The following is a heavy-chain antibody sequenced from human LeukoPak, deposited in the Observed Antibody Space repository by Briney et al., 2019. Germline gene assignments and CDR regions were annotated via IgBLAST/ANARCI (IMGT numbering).Heavy chain of an antibody. D-gene: IGHD3-9*01. CDR1: GFTFSSYA. CDR3: AKDLPRKYYDILTGYSNNDY. V-gene: IGHV3-23*01. J-gene: IGHJ4*02. CDR2: ISGSGGST. Sequence: GGSLRLSCAAAGFTFSSYAMSWVRQAPGKGLEWVSAISGSGGSTYYADSVQGLFTISRDNSKNTLYLQMNSLRAEDTAVYYCAKDLPRKYYDILTGYSNNDYWGQGTLVTVSS.